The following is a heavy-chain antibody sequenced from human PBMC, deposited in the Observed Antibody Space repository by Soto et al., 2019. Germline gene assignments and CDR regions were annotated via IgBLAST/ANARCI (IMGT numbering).Heavy chain of an antibody. Sequence: QVQLVQSGAEVKKPGSSVKVSCKASGGTFSSYAMSWVRQAPGQGLELMGGIIPIFGTANYAPKFQGRVTITADEPTSTAYMELSSLRSEDTAVYYCAREVASGSHIGYWGQGTLVTVSS. V-gene: IGHV1-69*01. CDR1: GGTFSSYA. J-gene: IGHJ4*02. CDR2: IIPIFGTA. CDR3: AREVASGSHIGY. D-gene: IGHD3-22*01.